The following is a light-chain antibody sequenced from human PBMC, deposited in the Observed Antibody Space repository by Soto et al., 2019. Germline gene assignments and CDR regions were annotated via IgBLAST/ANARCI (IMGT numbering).Light chain of an antibody. V-gene: IGKV3-11*01. J-gene: IGKJ1*01. CDR3: HQRQSWPRT. CDR2: GAF. Sequence: EIVMTQSPATLSVSPGERATLSCRASQSVSSNLAWYQQKPGQAPRLLIYGAFNRATGIPARFSGSGSGTDFTLTISSLEPEDFAVYYCHQRQSWPRTFGQGTKVDIK. CDR1: QSVSSN.